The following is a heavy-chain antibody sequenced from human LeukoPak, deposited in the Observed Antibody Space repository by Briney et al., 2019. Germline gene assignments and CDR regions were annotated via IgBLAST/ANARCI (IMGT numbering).Heavy chain of an antibody. CDR3: AKVSCSSTSCHYYYYGMDV. D-gene: IGHD2-2*01. V-gene: IGHV3-23*01. CDR2: ISGSGGST. J-gene: IGHJ6*02. CDR1: GFTFSSYA. Sequence: GGSLRLSCAASGFTFSSYAMSWVRQAPGKGLEWVSAISGSGGSTYYADSVKGRFTISRDNSKNTLYLQMNSLRAEDTAVYYCAKVSCSSTSCHYYYYGMDVWGQGTTDTVSS.